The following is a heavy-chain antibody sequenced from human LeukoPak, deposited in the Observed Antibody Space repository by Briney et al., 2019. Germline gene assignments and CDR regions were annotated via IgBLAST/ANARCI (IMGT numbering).Heavy chain of an antibody. CDR3: ARAYCSGGSCYSGFDY. J-gene: IGHJ4*02. Sequence: GESLKISCKGSGYSFTSYWIGWVRQMPGKGLEWMGIIYPGDSDTRYSPSFQGQVTISADKSISTAYLQWSSLKASDTAMYYCARAYCSGGSCYSGFDYWGQGTLVTVSS. CDR2: IYPGDSDT. V-gene: IGHV5-51*01. CDR1: GYSFTSYW. D-gene: IGHD2-15*01.